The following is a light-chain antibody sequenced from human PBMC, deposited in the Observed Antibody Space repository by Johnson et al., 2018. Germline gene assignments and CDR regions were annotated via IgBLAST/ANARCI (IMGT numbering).Light chain of an antibody. J-gene: IGLJ1*01. CDR2: ENN. CDR1: SSNIGNNS. CDR3: GTSDSSLSAGNV. Sequence: QSVLTQPPSVSAAPGQKVTISCSGSSSNIGNNSVSWYQQLPGTAPKLLIYENNKRPSGIPDRFSGSKPGTSHTLGHTGLHTGHEADYYRGTSDSSLSAGNVFGTGTKVTVL. V-gene: IGLV1-51*02.